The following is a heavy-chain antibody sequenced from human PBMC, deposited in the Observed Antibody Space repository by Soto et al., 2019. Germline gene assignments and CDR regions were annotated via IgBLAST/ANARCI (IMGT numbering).Heavy chain of an antibody. Sequence: KTSETLSLTCTVSGGSMSNYYWSWIRQPAGKGLEWIGRIYTTGSTHYNPSLKSRVTLSIDMSKNQFSLKLNSVTAADTAVYYCARELHSIYEILTGHFDHWGQGALVTVSS. CDR3: ARELHSIYEILTGHFDH. V-gene: IGHV4-4*07. CDR2: IYTTGST. D-gene: IGHD3-9*01. CDR1: GGSMSNYY. J-gene: IGHJ4*02.